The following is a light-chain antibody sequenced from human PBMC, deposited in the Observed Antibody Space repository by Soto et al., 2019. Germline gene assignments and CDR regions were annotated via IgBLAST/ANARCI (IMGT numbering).Light chain of an antibody. Sequence: EIVMTQSPATLSVSPGERATLSCRASQRVSSNLAWYQQKPGQAHRLLIHGASTTATGIPARFSGSGYGTEFTLNIRSLQSEDFAVYYCQQYNDWPYFGGGTKVEIK. CDR2: GAS. CDR3: QQYNDWPY. V-gene: IGKV3-15*01. J-gene: IGKJ4*01. CDR1: QRVSSN.